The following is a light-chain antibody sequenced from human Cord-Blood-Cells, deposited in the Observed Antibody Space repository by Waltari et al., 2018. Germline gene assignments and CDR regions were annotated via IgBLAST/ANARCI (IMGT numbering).Light chain of an antibody. CDR1: QSISSW. V-gene: IGKV1-5*03. Sequence: DIQMTQSPSTLSASVGDRVTITCRASQSISSWLAWYQQKPGKAPKLLIYKASSLESGVPSRFSGSGSGTEFALTISSLQPDDFATYYCQQYNSYSLTFGGGTKVEIK. CDR2: KAS. CDR3: QQYNSYSLT. J-gene: IGKJ4*01.